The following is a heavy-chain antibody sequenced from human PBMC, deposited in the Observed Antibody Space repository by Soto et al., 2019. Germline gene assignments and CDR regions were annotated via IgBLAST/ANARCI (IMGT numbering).Heavy chain of an antibody. CDR1: GGSISSYY. CDR2: IYHSGST. D-gene: IGHD2-21*02. J-gene: IGHJ4*02. V-gene: IGHV4-59*12. CDR3: ARGNVVATDY. Sequence: PSETLSLTCTVSGGSISSYYCSWIRNHQGKGLEWIGYIYHSGSTYYTPSLKSRVTISVDRSKNQFSLKLSSVTAADTAVYYCARGNVVATDYWGQGTLVTVSS.